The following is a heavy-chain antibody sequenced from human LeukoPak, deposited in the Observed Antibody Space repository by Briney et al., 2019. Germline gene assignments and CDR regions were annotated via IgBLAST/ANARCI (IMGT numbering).Heavy chain of an antibody. V-gene: IGHV3-21*01. CDR3: ARITFVVEGYGMDV. J-gene: IGHJ6*02. Sequence: GGSLRLSCVASGFTFSSYSFNWVRQAPGKGLEWVSSISSTSEYIYYADSVKGRFTISRDYAKNSLYLQMNSLRAEDTAVYYCARITFVVEGYGMDVWGQGTTVTVSS. D-gene: IGHD2-21*01. CDR1: GFTFSSYS. CDR2: ISSTSEYI.